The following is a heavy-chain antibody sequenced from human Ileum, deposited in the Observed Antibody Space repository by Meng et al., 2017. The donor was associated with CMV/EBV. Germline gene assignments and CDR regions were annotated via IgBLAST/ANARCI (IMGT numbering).Heavy chain of an antibody. J-gene: IGHJ5*02. V-gene: IGHV1-8*01. CDR3: ARLTTRYCSSTSCFWFDP. D-gene: IGHD2-2*01. Sequence: VTRYDINWVRQATGQGLEWMGWMNPNTGNTGYAQKFEGRVTMTRNTSITTAYMELSSLKSEDTAVYYCARLTTRYCSSTSCFWFDPWGQGTLVTVSS. CDR2: MNPNTGNT. CDR1: VTRYD.